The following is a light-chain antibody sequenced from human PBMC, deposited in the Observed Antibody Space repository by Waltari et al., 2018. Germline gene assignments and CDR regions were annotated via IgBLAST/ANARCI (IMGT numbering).Light chain of an antibody. CDR2: GTS. V-gene: IGKV3-20*01. Sequence: EIVLTQSPATLSLSPGERASVSCRASQSVSSTYLAWHQQKPGQAPRLLIYGTSTRATGIPDRFSGSGSGTDFTLTITRLEPEDCAVYYCQQYGSSPYTFGQGTKLEIK. CDR3: QQYGSSPYT. CDR1: QSVSSTY. J-gene: IGKJ2*01.